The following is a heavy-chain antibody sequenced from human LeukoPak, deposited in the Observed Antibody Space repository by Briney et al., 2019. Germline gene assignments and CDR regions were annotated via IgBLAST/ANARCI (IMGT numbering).Heavy chain of an antibody. CDR3: AKGLTIFGLPEGNWFDP. CDR1: GFTFSSYG. CDR2: ISYDGSNK. J-gene: IGHJ5*02. V-gene: IGHV3-30*18. D-gene: IGHD3-3*01. Sequence: GGSLRLSCAASGFTFSSYGMNWVRQAPGKGLEWVAVISYDGSNKYYADSVKGRFTISRDNSKKTLYLKMNSLRAEDTAVYYCAKGLTIFGLPEGNWFDPWGQGTLVTVSS.